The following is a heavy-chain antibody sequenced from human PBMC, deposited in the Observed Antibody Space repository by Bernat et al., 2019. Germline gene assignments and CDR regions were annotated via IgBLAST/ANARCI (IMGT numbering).Heavy chain of an antibody. J-gene: IGHJ6*02. CDR3: ARDPIVVVPAALYGMDV. CDR2: IWYDGSNK. D-gene: IGHD2-2*01. Sequence: QVQLVESGGGVVQPGRSLRLSCAASGFTFSSYGMHWVRQAPGKGLEWVAVIWYDGSNKYYADSVKGRFTISRDNSKNTLYLQMYSLRAEDTAVYYCARDPIVVVPAALYGMDVWGQGTTVTVSS. V-gene: IGHV3-33*01. CDR1: GFTFSSYG.